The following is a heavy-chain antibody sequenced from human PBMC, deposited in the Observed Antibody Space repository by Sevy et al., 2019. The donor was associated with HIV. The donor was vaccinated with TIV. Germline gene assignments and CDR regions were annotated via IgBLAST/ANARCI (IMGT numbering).Heavy chain of an antibody. D-gene: IGHD2-2*02. CDR1: GFTVSSNY. Sequence: GESLKISCAASGFTVSSNYMSWVRQAPGKGLEWVSVIYSGGSTYYADSVKGRFTISRHNSKNTLYLQMNSLRAEDTAVYYCASRYCSSTSCYKSAFDIWGQGTMVTVSS. J-gene: IGHJ3*02. CDR2: IYSGGST. CDR3: ASRYCSSTSCYKSAFDI. V-gene: IGHV3-53*04.